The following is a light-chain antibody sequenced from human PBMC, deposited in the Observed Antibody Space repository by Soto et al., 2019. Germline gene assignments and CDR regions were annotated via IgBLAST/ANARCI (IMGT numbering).Light chain of an antibody. Sequence: QSVLTQPPSASGTPGQRVTISCYGSSSNIGSNYVYWYQQLPGTAPKLLIYRNNQRPSGVPDRFSGSKSGTSASLAISGLRSEDEADYYCAAWDDSLSVYWVFGGGTKLTVL. CDR3: AAWDDSLSVYWV. V-gene: IGLV1-47*01. CDR1: SSNIGSNY. J-gene: IGLJ3*02. CDR2: RNN.